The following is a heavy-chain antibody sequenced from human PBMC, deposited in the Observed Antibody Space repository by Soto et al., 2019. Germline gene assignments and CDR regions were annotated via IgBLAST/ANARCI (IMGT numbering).Heavy chain of an antibody. J-gene: IGHJ5*02. CDR2: ISAYNGNT. Sequence: ASVKVSCKASGYTFTSYGISWVRQAPGQGLEWMGWISAYNGNTNYAQKLQGRVTMTTDTSTSTAYMELRGLRSDDTAVYYCARVSSGWYEYSASPWGQGTLVTVSS. V-gene: IGHV1-18*01. D-gene: IGHD6-19*01. CDR1: GYTFTSYG. CDR3: ARVSSGWYEYSASP.